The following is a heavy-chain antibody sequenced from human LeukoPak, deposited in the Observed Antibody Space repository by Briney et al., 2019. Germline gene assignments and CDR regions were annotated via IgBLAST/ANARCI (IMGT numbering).Heavy chain of an antibody. J-gene: IGHJ6*03. CDR3: ARGLSSYYYYMDV. V-gene: IGHV4-59*01. D-gene: IGHD2/OR15-2a*01. CDR1: GGSISSYY. Sequence: SETLSLTCTVSGGSISSYYWSWIRQPPGKGLEWIGYIYYSGSTNYNPSLKSRVTISVETSKNQFSLKLSSVTAADTAVYYCARGLSSYYYYMDVWGKGTTVTISS. CDR2: IYYSGST.